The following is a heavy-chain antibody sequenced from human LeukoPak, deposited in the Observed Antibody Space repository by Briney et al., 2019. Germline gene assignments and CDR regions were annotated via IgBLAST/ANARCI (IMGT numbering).Heavy chain of an antibody. J-gene: IGHJ4*02. V-gene: IGHV1-2*06. CDR3: ARGFRDGSGRDLGY. Sequence: ASVKVSCKASGYTFTGDYMHGVRQAPGQGLEWMGRINPNSGGTNYAQKFQGRVTMTRDTSISTAYMELSRLRSDDTAVYYCARGFRDGSGRDLGYWGQGTLVTVSS. D-gene: IGHD3-10*01. CDR1: GYTFTGDY. CDR2: INPNSGGT.